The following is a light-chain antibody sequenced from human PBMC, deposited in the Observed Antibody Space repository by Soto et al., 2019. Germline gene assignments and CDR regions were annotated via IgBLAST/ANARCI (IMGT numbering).Light chain of an antibody. CDR1: SSDVGGYNF. J-gene: IGLJ2*01. CDR2: EVS. CDR3: TSYAGSNIPVV. Sequence: QAVVTQPPSASGSPGQSVTISCTGTSSDVGGYNFVSWYQQHPGKAPKLMIYEVSKRPSGVPDRFSGSKSGNTASLTVSGLHADDEADYYCTSYAGSNIPVVFGGGTKLTVL. V-gene: IGLV2-8*01.